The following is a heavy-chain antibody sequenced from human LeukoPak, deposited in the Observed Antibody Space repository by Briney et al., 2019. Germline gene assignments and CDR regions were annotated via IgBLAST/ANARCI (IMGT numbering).Heavy chain of an antibody. CDR2: IKEGGSEK. CDR1: GFTFENYW. CDR3: ARGGSRGSLDN. J-gene: IGHJ4*02. V-gene: IGHV3-7*04. Sequence: GGSLRLSCAASGFTFENYWMIWVRQAPGKGLEWVAHIKEGGSEKYYADSVEGRFTISRDNAKNSLYLEMNGLRVEDTAVYYCARGGSRGSLDNWGQGVLVTVSS. D-gene: IGHD1-26*01.